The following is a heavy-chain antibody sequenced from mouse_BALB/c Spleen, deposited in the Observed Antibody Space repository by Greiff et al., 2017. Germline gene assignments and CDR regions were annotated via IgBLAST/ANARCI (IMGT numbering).Heavy chain of an antibody. CDR3: ASVGSSDSVEY. J-gene: IGHJ4*01. V-gene: IGHV1-14*01. D-gene: IGHD1-1*01. CDR1: GYTFTSYC. Sequence: VQLKQSGPELVKPGASVKMSCKASGYTFTSYCMHWVKQTPGQGLEWIGYINPYDDGTKYNQKFKGKATLTSDKSSSTAYMELSSLTSEDSAVYYCASVGSSDSVEYWGQGTPVTVSS. CDR2: INPYDDGT.